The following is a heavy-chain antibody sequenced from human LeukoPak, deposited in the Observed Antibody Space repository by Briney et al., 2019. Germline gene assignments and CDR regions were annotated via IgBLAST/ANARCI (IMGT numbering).Heavy chain of an antibody. CDR3: ARDRALWFGESPLFQH. CDR2: ISANGYTT. J-gene: IGHJ1*01. CDR1: GLTFSSYA. V-gene: IGHV3-48*04. Sequence: PGGSLRLSCAASGLTFSSYAMNWVRQAPGKGLEWVSFISANGYTTHDADSVKGRFTISRDNAKNSLYLQMNSLRAEDTAVYYCARDRALWFGESPLFQHWGQGTLVTVSS. D-gene: IGHD3-10*01.